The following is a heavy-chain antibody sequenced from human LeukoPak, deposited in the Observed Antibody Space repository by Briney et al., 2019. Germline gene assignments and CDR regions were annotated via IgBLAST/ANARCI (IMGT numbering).Heavy chain of an antibody. D-gene: IGHD3-10*01. CDR2: INHSGST. Sequence: SETLSLTCAVYGGSFSGYYWSWIRQPPGKGLEWIGEINHSGSTNYNPPLKSRVTISVDTSKNQFSLKLSSVTAADTAVYYCARRLGRKFGERFYYHHYMDVWGKGTTVTISS. CDR1: GGSFSGYY. V-gene: IGHV4-34*01. CDR3: ARRLGRKFGERFYYHHYMDV. J-gene: IGHJ6*03.